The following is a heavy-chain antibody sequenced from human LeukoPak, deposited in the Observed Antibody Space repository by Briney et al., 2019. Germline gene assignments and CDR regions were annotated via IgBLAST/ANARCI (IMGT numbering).Heavy chain of an antibody. D-gene: IGHD6-6*01. CDR2: IYYTGST. J-gene: IGHJ5*02. V-gene: IGHV4-39*07. CDR1: GGSISSSSFY. Sequence: SETLSLTCTVSGGSISSSSFYWGWIRQAPGKGLEWIGTIYYTGSTYYNPSLKSRVTISVDTSKNQFSLKLSSVTAADTAVYYCARDRPRLNWFDPWGQGTLVTVSS. CDR3: ARDRPRLNWFDP.